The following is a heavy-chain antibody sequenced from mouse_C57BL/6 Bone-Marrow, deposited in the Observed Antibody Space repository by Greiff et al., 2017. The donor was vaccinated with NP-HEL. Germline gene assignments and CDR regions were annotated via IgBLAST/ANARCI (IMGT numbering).Heavy chain of an antibody. Sequence: EVHLVESGGGLVQPGGSLKLSCAASGFTFSDYYMYWVRQTPEKRLEWVAYISNGGGSTYYPDTVKGRFTISRDNAKNTLYLQMSRLKSEDTAMYYCARPSGYGRKVYAMDYWGQGTSVTVSS. D-gene: IGHD2-2*01. V-gene: IGHV5-12*01. CDR2: ISNGGGST. CDR3: ARPSGYGRKVYAMDY. CDR1: GFTFSDYY. J-gene: IGHJ4*01.